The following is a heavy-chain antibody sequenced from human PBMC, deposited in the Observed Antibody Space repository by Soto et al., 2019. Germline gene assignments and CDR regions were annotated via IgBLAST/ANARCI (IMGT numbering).Heavy chain of an antibody. CDR2: ISYDGSNK. D-gene: IGHD2-15*01. V-gene: IGHV3-30*18. J-gene: IGHJ3*02. CDR1: GSTFSSYG. CDR3: AKDLRTSGYCSGGSCYTGAFDI. Sequence: VGSLRLSCAASGSTFSSYGMHWVRQAPGKGLEWVAVISYDGSNKYYADSVKGRFTISRDNSKNTLYLQMNSLRAEDTAVYYCAKDLRTSGYCSGGSCYTGAFDIWGQGTMVTVS.